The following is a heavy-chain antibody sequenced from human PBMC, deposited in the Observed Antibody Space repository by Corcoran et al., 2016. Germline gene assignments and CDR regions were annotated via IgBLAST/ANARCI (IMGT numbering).Heavy chain of an antibody. J-gene: IGHJ4*02. D-gene: IGHD2-15*01. V-gene: IGHV3-30*03. CDR2: ISYDGSNK. CDR3: ARNGGNLHNFDY. Sequence: QVQLVESGGGVVQPGRSLRLSCAASGFTFSSYGMHWVRQAPGKGLEWVAVISYDGSNKYYADSVKGQFTISRDNSKNTLYLQMNSLRAEDTAVYYCARNGGNLHNFDYWGQGTLVTVSS. CDR1: GFTFSSYG.